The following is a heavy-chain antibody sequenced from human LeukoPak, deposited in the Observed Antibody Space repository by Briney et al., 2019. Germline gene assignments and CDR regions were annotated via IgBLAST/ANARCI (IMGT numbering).Heavy chain of an antibody. J-gene: IGHJ4*02. CDR2: IYYSGST. CDR1: GGSISSGDYY. V-gene: IGHV4-30-4*08. D-gene: IGHD6-13*01. Sequence: PSQTLSLTCTVSGGSISSGDYYWSWIRQPPGKGLEWIGYIYYSGSTYYNPSLKSRVTISVDTSKNQFSLKLSSVTAADTAVYYCASRGIAAAQGWLGFDYWGQGTLVTVSS. CDR3: ASRGIAAAQGWLGFDY.